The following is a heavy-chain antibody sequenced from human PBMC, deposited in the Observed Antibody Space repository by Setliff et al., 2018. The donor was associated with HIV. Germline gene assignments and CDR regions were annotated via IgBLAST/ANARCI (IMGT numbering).Heavy chain of an antibody. D-gene: IGHD3-3*01. J-gene: IGHJ4*02. CDR3: ARGIIQPDPRLDY. CDR2: ISSSSTTI. Sequence: GGSLRLSCAASGFTFSSYEMNWVRQAPGKGLEWISYISSSSTTIYYAESVKGRFTISRDNTKNSLYLQINSLRAEDTAAYYCARGIIQPDPRLDYWGQGTPVTVSS. CDR1: GFTFSSYE. V-gene: IGHV3-48*03.